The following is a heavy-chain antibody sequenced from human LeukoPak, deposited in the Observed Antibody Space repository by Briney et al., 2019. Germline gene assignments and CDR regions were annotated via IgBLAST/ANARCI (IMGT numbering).Heavy chain of an antibody. V-gene: IGHV3-23*01. J-gene: IGHJ4*02. D-gene: IGHD3-10*01. CDR2: LTGSGGNT. CDR1: GFTFSNYA. Sequence: GGSLRLSCAASGFTFSNYAMSWVRQAPGKGLEWVSGLTGSGGNTYYADSVKGRFTISRDNSKNTLYLQMNSLRAEDTAVYYCARDNMEVAPGSYGYWGQGTLVTVSS. CDR3: ARDNMEVAPGSYGY.